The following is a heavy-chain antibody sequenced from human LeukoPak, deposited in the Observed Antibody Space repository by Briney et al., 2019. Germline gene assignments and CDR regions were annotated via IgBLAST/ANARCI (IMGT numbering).Heavy chain of an antibody. CDR3: AREGYSSSWEYYYYMDV. D-gene: IGHD6-13*01. V-gene: IGHV3-30*04. CDR2: ISYDGSNK. J-gene: IGHJ6*03. CDR1: GFTFSSYA. Sequence: GGSLRLSCAASGFTFSSYAMHWVRQAPGKGLEWVAVISYDGSNKYYADSVKGRFTISRDNSKNTLYLQMNSLRAEDTAVYYCAREGYSSSWEYYYYMDVWGKGTTVTVSS.